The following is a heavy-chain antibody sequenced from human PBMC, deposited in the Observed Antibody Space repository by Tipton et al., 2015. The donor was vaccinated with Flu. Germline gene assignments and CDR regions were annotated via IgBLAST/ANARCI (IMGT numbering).Heavy chain of an antibody. Sequence: TLSLTCTVSGGSISTSNYYWDWIRQPPGKGLEWIGNIYYSGTTFYNPSLQSRVTISIYTSNNQFSLKLSSVTAADTAVYYCARNLGGGAFDIWGQGTMVTVSS. CDR3: ARNLGGGAFDI. D-gene: IGHD3-10*01. CDR1: GGSISTSNYY. CDR2: IYYSGTT. J-gene: IGHJ3*02. V-gene: IGHV4-39*07.